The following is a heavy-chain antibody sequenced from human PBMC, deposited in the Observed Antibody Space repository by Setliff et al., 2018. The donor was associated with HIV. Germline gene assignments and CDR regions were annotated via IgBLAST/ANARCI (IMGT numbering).Heavy chain of an antibody. CDR1: GASISSHNYY. D-gene: IGHD3-3*01. CDR2: IRSSGNT. J-gene: IGHJ3*02. Sequence: SETLSLTCTVSGASISSHNYYWGWIRQSPGKGLEWIASIRSSGNTYYRPSLKSRVTISVDTSKNQFSLRLNSVTAADTAVYYCARQSGYTRGWDIFGVVAGSFDIWGLGTMVTVSS. CDR3: ARQSGYTRGWDIFGVVAGSFDI. V-gene: IGHV4-39*01.